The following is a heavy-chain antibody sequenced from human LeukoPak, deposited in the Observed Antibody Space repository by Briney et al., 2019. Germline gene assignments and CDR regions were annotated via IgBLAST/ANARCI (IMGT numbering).Heavy chain of an antibody. CDR2: IYSSGST. Sequence: SETLSLTCAVSGASVSGSNYYWGWIRQPPGKGLEWIGNIYSSGSTYYNASLQSRVTISIDTSKNQFSLRLNSVTAADTAVYYCARGLRWLQSMYNWFDPWGQGTLVTVSS. J-gene: IGHJ5*02. D-gene: IGHD5-24*01. CDR1: GASVSGSNYY. V-gene: IGHV4-39*07. CDR3: ARGLRWLQSMYNWFDP.